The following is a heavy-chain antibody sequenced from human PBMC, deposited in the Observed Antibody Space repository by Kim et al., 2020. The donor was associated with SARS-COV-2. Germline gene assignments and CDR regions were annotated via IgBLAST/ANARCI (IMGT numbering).Heavy chain of an antibody. D-gene: IGHD2-21*01. Sequence: GGSLRLSCAASGFTFSSYGMHWVRQAPGKGLEWVAVISYDGSNKYYADSVKGRFTISRDNSKNTLYLQMNSLRADDTAVYYCASDRVVVIAQTPRVFDYWGQGTLVTVSS. CDR2: ISYDGSNK. V-gene: IGHV3-30*03. J-gene: IGHJ4*02. CDR1: GFTFSSYG. CDR3: ASDRVVVIAQTPRVFDY.